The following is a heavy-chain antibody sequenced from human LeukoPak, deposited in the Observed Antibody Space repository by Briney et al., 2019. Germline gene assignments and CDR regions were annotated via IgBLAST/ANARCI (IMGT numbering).Heavy chain of an antibody. D-gene: IGHD6-19*01. J-gene: IGHJ4*02. V-gene: IGHV3-23*01. CDR1: GFTFSSYA. CDR2: ISGSGGST. Sequence: GGSLRLSCAASGFTFSSYAMSWVRQAPGKGLEWVSAISGSGGSTYYADSVKGRFTISRDNSKNTLYLQMNSLRAEDTAVYYCAKEGIAVAGTSWYFDYRGQGTLVTVSS. CDR3: AKEGIAVAGTSWYFDY.